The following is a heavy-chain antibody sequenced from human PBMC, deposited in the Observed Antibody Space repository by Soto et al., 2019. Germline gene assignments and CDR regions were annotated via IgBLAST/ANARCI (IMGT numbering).Heavy chain of an antibody. Sequence: PSETLSLTCTVSGGSISSSSYYWGWIRQPPGKGLEWIGSIYYSGSTYYNPSLKSRVTISVDTSKNQFSPKLSSVTAADTAVYYCARQFREVVPSDEAAFDYWGQGTLVTVSS. V-gene: IGHV4-39*01. D-gene: IGHD2-2*01. CDR2: IYYSGST. CDR1: GGSISSSSYY. CDR3: ARQFREVVPSDEAAFDY. J-gene: IGHJ4*02.